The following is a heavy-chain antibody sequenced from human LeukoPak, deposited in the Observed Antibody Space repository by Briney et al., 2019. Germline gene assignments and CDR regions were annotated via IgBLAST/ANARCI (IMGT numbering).Heavy chain of an antibody. CDR3: AKDGAVAGTGGADY. CDR1: GFTFDDYA. D-gene: IGHD6-19*01. Sequence: GGSLRLSCAASGFTFDDYAMHWVRQAPGKGLEWVSGISWNSGIIAYADSVKGRFTISRDNAKNSLYLQMNSLRAEDTALYYCAKDGAVAGTGGADYWGQGTLVTVSS. J-gene: IGHJ4*02. CDR2: ISWNSGII. V-gene: IGHV3-9*01.